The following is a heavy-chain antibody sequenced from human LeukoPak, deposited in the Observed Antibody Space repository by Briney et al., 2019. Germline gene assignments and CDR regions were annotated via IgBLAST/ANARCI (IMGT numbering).Heavy chain of an antibody. CDR1: GGSISGYC. D-gene: IGHD1-26*01. V-gene: IGHV4-59*01. J-gene: IGHJ4*02. Sequence: SETLSLTCTVSGGSISGYCWSWIRQPPGKGLERIGYIHASGSTNQSPSLKSRVTISVDTSKNQFSLKLTSVTAADTAVYYCARGRPVTGSFYFDYWGQGTLVTVSS. CDR2: IHASGST. CDR3: ARGRPVTGSFYFDY.